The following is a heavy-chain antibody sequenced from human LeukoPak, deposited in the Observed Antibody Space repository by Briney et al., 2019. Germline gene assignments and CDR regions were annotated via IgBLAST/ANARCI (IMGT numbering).Heavy chain of an antibody. J-gene: IGHJ3*02. V-gene: IGHV3-30-3*01. CDR3: ARRLLWFGEPHGAFDI. Sequence: GGSLRLSCAASGFTFSSYAMHWVRQAPGKGLEWVAVISYDGSNKYYADSVKGRFTISRDNSKNTLYLQMNSLRAEDTAVYYCARRLLWFGEPHGAFDIWGQGTMVTVSS. CDR2: ISYDGSNK. D-gene: IGHD3-10*01. CDR1: GFTFSSYA.